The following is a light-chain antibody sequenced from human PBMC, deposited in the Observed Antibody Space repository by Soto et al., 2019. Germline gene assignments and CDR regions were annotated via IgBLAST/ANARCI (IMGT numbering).Light chain of an antibody. J-gene: IGLJ2*01. CDR2: DVT. Sequence: QSALTQPASVSGSLGQSITISCTGTRSDIGTYDLVSWYQQHPGKAPQLMIYDVTNRPSGVSNRFSGSKSGNTASLTISGLQAEDEADYYCTSYTTSSTVVIGGGTQLNVL. CDR3: TSYTTSSTVV. V-gene: IGLV2-14*03. CDR1: RSDIGTYDL.